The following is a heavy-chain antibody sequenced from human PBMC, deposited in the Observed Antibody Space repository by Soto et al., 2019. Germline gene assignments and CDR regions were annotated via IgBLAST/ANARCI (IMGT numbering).Heavy chain of an antibody. D-gene: IGHD1-1*01. V-gene: IGHV1-8*01. J-gene: IGHJ6*02. CDR1: GYTFTSYD. Sequence: QVQLVQSGAEVKKPGASVKVSCKASGYTFTSYDINWVRQATGQGLEWMGWMNPNSGNTGYAQKFQGRVTMTRNTSIRTASMELTSLRSEHTAVYYCARARTGTTSIDVWGQGTTVTVSS. CDR3: ARARTGTTSIDV. CDR2: MNPNSGNT.